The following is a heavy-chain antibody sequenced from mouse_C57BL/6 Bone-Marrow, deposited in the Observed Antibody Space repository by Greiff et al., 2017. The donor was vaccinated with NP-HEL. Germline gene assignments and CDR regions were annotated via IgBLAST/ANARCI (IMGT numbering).Heavy chain of an antibody. V-gene: IGHV1-74*01. CDR3: AIYYYGSSYEGYWYFDV. D-gene: IGHD1-1*01. J-gene: IGHJ1*03. CDR2: IHPSDSDT. CDR1: GYTFTSYW. Sequence: QVQLQQPGAELVKPGASVKVSCKASGYTFTSYWMHWVKQRPGQGLEWIGRIHPSDSDTNYNQKFKGKATLTVDKSSSTAYMQLSSLTSEDSAVYYCAIYYYGSSYEGYWYFDVWGTGTTVTVSS.